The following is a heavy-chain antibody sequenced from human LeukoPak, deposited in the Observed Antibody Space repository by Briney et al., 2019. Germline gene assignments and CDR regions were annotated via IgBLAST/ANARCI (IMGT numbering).Heavy chain of an antibody. CDR2: IYYSGST. D-gene: IGHD3-16*01. Sequence: PSQTLSLTCTVSGGSITISDYYWTWIRQPPGKGLEWIGSIYYSGSTYYNPSLKSRVTISVDTSKNQFSLKLSSVTAADTAVYYCASSQRDGGNWGQGTLVTVSS. J-gene: IGHJ4*02. V-gene: IGHV4-39*07. CDR1: GGSITISDYY. CDR3: ASSQRDGGN.